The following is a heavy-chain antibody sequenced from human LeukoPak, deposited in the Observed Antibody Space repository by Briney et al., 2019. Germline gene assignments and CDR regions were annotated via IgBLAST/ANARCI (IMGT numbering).Heavy chain of an antibody. CDR3: ARGYYYYMDV. J-gene: IGHJ6*03. CDR1: GYSISSGYY. V-gene: IGHV4-38-2*01. Sequence: PSETLSLTCAVSGYSISSGYYWGWIRQPPGKGLEWIGSIYYSGSTYYNPSLKSRVTISVDTSKNQFSLKLSSVTAADTAVYYCARGYYYYMDVWGKGTTVTVSS. CDR2: IYYSGST.